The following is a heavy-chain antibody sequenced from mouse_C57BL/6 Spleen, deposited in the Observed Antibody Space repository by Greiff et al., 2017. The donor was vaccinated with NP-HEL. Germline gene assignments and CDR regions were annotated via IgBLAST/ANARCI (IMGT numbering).Heavy chain of an antibody. CDR2: IDPSDSYT. CDR1: GYTFTSYW. V-gene: IGHV1-69*01. CDR3: ASIITTVVVDFDV. J-gene: IGHJ1*03. Sequence: QVQLQQPGAELVMPGASVKLSCKASGYTFTSYWMHWVKQRPGQGLEWIGEIDPSDSYTNYNQKFKGKSTLTVDKSSSTAYMQLSSLTSEDSAVYYCASIITTVVVDFDVWGTGTTVTVSS. D-gene: IGHD1-1*01.